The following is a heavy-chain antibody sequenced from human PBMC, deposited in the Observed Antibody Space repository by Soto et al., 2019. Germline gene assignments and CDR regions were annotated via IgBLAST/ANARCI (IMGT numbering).Heavy chain of an antibody. V-gene: IGHV1-69*01. CDR1: GGTFSSYA. Sequence: QVQLVQSGAEVKKPGSSVTVSCKASGGTFSSYAISWVRQAPGQGLEWMGGIIPIFGTANYAQKFQGRVTITADESTSTAYMELSSLRSEDTAVYYCAREYSGSYYGDLGFDPWGQGTLVTVSS. J-gene: IGHJ5*02. CDR2: IIPIFGTA. CDR3: AREYSGSYYGDLGFDP. D-gene: IGHD1-26*01.